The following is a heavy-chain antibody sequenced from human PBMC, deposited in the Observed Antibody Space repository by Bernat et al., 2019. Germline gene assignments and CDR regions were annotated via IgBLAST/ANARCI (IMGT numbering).Heavy chain of an antibody. J-gene: IGHJ3*02. Sequence: QVQLQESGPGLVKPSQTLSLTCTVSGGSISSGDYYWSWIRQPPGKGLEWIGYIYYSGSTYYNPSLKSQVTISVDTSKNQFSLKLSSVTAADTAVYYCASCSSTSCYDGAFDIWGQGTMVTVSS. CDR2: IYYSGST. V-gene: IGHV4-30-4*01. CDR3: ASCSSTSCYDGAFDI. D-gene: IGHD2-2*01. CDR1: GGSISSGDYY.